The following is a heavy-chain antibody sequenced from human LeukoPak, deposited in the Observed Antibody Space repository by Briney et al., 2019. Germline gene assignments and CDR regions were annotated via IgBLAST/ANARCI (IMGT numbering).Heavy chain of an antibody. CDR1: GYTFTKYA. V-gene: IGHV1-18*01. CDR3: ARQIVGAIMGSWFDP. J-gene: IGHJ5*02. Sequence: ASVKVSCKASGYTFTKYAFSWVRQAPGQGLEWMGWISPYNGNTNYAQKLQGRVTMTTDTSTSTAYMELRSLRSDDTVVYYCARQIVGAIMGSWFDPWGQGTLVTVSS. CDR2: ISPYNGNT. D-gene: IGHD1-26*01.